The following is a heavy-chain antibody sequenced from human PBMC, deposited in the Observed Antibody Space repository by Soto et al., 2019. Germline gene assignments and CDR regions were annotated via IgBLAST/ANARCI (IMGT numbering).Heavy chain of an antibody. CDR3: ARDLGRSPFDY. J-gene: IGHJ4*02. V-gene: IGHV3-53*02. CDR2: IHSDGDRNPGAT. Sequence: EVQMEESGGGLIQPGGSLSLSCAASGFAVSINHMSWVRQSPGKGLECVALIHSDGDRNPGATYYADSVKGRFTISRDNSKNTLYLQINSLRADDSDAYYCARDLGRSPFDYWGQGILVTVSS. CDR1: GFAVSINH.